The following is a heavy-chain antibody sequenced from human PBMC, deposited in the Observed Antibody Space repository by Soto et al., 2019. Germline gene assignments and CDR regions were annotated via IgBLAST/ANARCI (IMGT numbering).Heavy chain of an antibody. CDR3: AKVPHSGSYSRLYYFDY. CDR2: ISGSGGST. V-gene: IGHV3-23*01. CDR1: GFTFSNYA. D-gene: IGHD1-26*01. J-gene: IGHJ4*02. Sequence: GGSLRLSCAASGFTFSNYAMSWVRQAPGKGLEWVSAISGSGGSTNYADSVKGRFTISRDSSKNTLFLQMNSPRAEDTAVYYCAKVPHSGSYSRLYYFDYWGQGTLVTVSS.